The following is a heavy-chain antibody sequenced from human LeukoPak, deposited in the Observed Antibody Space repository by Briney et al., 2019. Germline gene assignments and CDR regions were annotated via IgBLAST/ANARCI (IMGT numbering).Heavy chain of an antibody. J-gene: IGHJ4*02. V-gene: IGHV1-2*02. CDR3: ARGGESYYDSSGYYYLDY. CDR1: GYTFTGYY. Sequence: ASVKVSCKASGYTFTGYYMHWVRQAPGQGLEWMGWINPNSGGTNYAQKFQGRVTMTRDTSISTAYMELSSLRSEDTAVYYCARGGESYYDSSGYYYLDYWGQGTLVTVSS. D-gene: IGHD3-22*01. CDR2: INPNSGGT.